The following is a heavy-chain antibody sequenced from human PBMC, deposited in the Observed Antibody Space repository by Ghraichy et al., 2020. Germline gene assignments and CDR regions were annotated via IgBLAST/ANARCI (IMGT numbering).Heavy chain of an antibody. CDR3: ATVERLLWFGELFKT. J-gene: IGHJ5*02. CDR1: GYTLTQLS. V-gene: IGHV1-24*01. CDR2: IDAEDGEI. Sequence: ASVKGSCKLSGYTLTQLSIHWVRQAPGRGLEWMGGIDAEDGEIIYAQNFQGRLTVTEDTSTETGYMELSSLRSEDTAVYYCATVERLLWFGELFKTWGQGTLVNVS. D-gene: IGHD3-10*01.